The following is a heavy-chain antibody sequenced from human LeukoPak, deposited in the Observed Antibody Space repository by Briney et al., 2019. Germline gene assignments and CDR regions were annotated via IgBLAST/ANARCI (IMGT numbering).Heavy chain of an antibody. CDR1: GGSISSSSYY. D-gene: IGHD6-19*01. Sequence: SETLSLTCTVSGGSISSSSYYWGWIRQPPGKGLEWIGSIYYSGSTYYNPSLKSRVTISVDTSKNQFSLKLSSVTAADTAVYYCARERYSSGWYDPFFDYWGQGTLVTVSS. V-gene: IGHV4-39*07. J-gene: IGHJ4*02. CDR3: ARERYSSGWYDPFFDY. CDR2: IYYSGST.